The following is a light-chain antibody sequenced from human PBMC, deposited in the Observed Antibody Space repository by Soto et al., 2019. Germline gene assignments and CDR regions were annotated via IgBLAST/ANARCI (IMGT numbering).Light chain of an antibody. J-gene: IGKJ1*01. Sequence: FVLTQSQGTLSLSPGERAVLSGRASQTVRNNYLAWYQQKPGQAPRLLIYGASTRATGIPARFSGSGSGTEFTLTISSLQSEDFAVYYCQQYSIWRTFGQGTKVDI. CDR3: QQYSIWRT. V-gene: IGKV3-15*01. CDR1: QTVRNN. CDR2: GAS.